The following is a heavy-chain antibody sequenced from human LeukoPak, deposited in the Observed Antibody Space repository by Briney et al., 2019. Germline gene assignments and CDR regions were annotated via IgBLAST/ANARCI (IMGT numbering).Heavy chain of an antibody. J-gene: IGHJ3*02. D-gene: IGHD4-17*01. CDR2: INPNSGDT. V-gene: IGHV1-2*02. CDR3: ARGATVTTLTAGAFDI. CDR1: GYIFTGYY. Sequence: GASVKVSCKASGYIFTGYYMHWVRQAPGQGLEWMGWINPNSGDTNYAQKFQGRVTMTRDTSISTAYMELSRLRSDDTAVYYCARGATVTTLTAGAFDIWGQGTMVTVSS.